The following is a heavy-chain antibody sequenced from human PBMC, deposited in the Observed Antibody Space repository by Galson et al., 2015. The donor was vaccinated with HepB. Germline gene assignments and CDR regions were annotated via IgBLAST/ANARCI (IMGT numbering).Heavy chain of an antibody. Sequence: SLRLSCAASGITVNSNFMSWVRQAPGKGLEWVSDIYPDGRTYYGGSAEGRFIISRDNFKNILSLQMCRLRVEDTAVYYCARELTWAYDIWGQGTIVTVSS. CDR1: GITVNSNF. J-gene: IGHJ3*02. V-gene: IGHV3-66*01. CDR2: IYPDGRT. CDR3: ARELTWAYDI.